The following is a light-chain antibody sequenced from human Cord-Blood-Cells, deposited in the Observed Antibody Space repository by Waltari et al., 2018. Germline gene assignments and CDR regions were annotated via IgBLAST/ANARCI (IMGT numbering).Light chain of an antibody. CDR1: SRAVGGYNY. CDR2: DVS. CDR3: SSYTSSSTYV. Sequence: QSALTQPASVSGSPGQSTTISSTGTSRAVGGYNYVSWYQQHPGKAPNLMIYDVSNRPSGVSNRFSGSKSGNTASLTISGLQAEDEADYYCSSYTSSSTYVFGTGTKVTVL. J-gene: IGLJ1*01. V-gene: IGLV2-14*01.